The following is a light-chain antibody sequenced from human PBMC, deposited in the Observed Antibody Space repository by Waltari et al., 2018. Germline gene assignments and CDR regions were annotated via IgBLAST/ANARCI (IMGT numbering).Light chain of an antibody. Sequence: QSVLTQPPSVSGAPGPRVTISCPGSGSNLRAGYDVHWYQQLPGKAPKLLIYGTSTRPLGVPDRYFGSQSGTSASLAITGLQAEDEADYYCQSYDTSLSVVFGGGTKLTVL. V-gene: IGLV1-40*01. J-gene: IGLJ2*01. CDR2: GTS. CDR1: GSNLRAGYD. CDR3: QSYDTSLSVV.